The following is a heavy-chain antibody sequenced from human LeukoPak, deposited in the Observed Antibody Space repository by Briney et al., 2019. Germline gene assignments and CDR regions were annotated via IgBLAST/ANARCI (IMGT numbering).Heavy chain of an antibody. J-gene: IGHJ6*03. V-gene: IGHV3-23*01. CDR1: GFTFSSYG. D-gene: IGHD3-22*01. CDR2: ISGSGGST. Sequence: GGSLRLSCAASGFTFSSYGLSWVRQAPGKGLEWVSAISGSGGSTYYADSVKGRFTISRDNSKNTLYLQMNSLRAEDTAVYYCARVDDSSGYFFVAYYYYMDVWGKGTTVTVSS. CDR3: ARVDDSSGYFFVAYYYYMDV.